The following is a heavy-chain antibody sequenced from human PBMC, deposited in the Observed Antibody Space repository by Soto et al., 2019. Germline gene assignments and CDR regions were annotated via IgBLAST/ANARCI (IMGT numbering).Heavy chain of an antibody. D-gene: IGHD6-19*01. CDR2: INPESTTL. J-gene: IGHJ4*02. CDR1: EITLNIYW. Sequence: WGSLRLSCTASEITLNIYWMHWIRQAPGKGLVCVPRINPESTTLTYADSVTSRFTISRDSAKNTLYLQMNGLSAADTAIYDCPKECYSAWDSWGKGTLGTVSS. CDR3: PKECYSAWDS. V-gene: IGHV3-74*01.